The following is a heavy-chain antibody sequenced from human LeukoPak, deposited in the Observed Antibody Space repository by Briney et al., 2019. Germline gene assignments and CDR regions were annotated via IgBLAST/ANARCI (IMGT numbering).Heavy chain of an antibody. Sequence: GGSLRLSCAASGFTFSSYWMHWVRQAPGKGLEWVSYISSSGTTISYAQSVKGRFTITRDNAQNSLTLHMNTLRADDTAVYYCAKDGGTHFDHWGQGTLVTVSS. CDR2: ISSSGTTI. V-gene: IGHV3-48*01. J-gene: IGHJ4*02. D-gene: IGHD1-26*01. CDR1: GFTFSSYW. CDR3: AKDGGTHFDH.